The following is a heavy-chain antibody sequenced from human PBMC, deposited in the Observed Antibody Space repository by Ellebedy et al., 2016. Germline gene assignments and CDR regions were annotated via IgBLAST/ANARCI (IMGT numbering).Heavy chain of an antibody. CDR2: INNNGGAI. D-gene: IGHD3-10*01. Sequence: GESLKISXVGSGFTFSLYSFNWVRQAPGKGLEWISFINNNGGAITYADSVKGRFNISRDDAKNSLFLEMSGLNVDDTALYYCARSLRYYELTYMGAPWGQGAQVTVS. V-gene: IGHV3-48*04. J-gene: IGHJ5*02. CDR1: GFTFSLYS. CDR3: ARSLRYYELTYMGAP.